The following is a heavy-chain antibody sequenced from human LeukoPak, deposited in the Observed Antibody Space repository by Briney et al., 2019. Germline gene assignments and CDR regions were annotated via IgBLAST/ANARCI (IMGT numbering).Heavy chain of an antibody. Sequence: SGPTLVNPTQTLTLTCTFSGFSLSTSGVGVGWIRQPPGKALEWLALIYWDDDKRYSPSLKSRLTITKDTSKNQVVLTMTNMDPVDTATYYCAHQRDYCSSTSCYARLDYWGQGTLVTVSS. D-gene: IGHD2-2*01. CDR2: IYWDDDK. J-gene: IGHJ4*02. CDR3: AHQRDYCSSTSCYARLDY. CDR1: GFSLSTSGVG. V-gene: IGHV2-5*02.